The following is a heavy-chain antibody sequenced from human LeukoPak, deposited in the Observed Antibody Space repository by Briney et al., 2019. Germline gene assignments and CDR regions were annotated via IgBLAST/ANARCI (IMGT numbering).Heavy chain of an antibody. CDR3: ARDVTGVVPAAAMGGGYYYYGMDV. CDR1: GGTFSSYA. Sequence: SVKVSCKASGGTFSSYAISWVRQAPGQGLEWMGGIIPIFGTANYAQKFQGRVTITADESTSTAYMELGSLRSEDTAVYYCARDVTGVVPAAAMGGGYYYYGMDVWGKGTTVTVSS. V-gene: IGHV1-69*01. CDR2: IIPIFGTA. J-gene: IGHJ6*04. D-gene: IGHD2-2*01.